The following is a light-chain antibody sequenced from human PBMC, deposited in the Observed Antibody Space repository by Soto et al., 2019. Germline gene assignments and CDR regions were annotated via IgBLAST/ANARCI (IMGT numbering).Light chain of an antibody. J-gene: IGLJ3*02. CDR1: SSNIGSNT. CDR3: AAWDDSLNVWV. V-gene: IGLV1-44*01. CDR2: SNN. Sequence: QSVLTQPPSASGTPGQRVTISCSGSSSNIGSNTVNWYQQLPATAPKLLIYSNNQRPSGVPDRFSGSKSGTSASLAISGLQSEDEADYYCAAWDDSLNVWVFGGGTKVTVL.